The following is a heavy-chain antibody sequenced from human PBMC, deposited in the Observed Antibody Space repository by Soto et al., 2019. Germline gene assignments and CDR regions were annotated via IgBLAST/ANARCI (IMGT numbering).Heavy chain of an antibody. Sequence: QVQLVQSGAEVKKPGSSVKVSCKASGGTFSSNTISWVRQAPGQGLEWMGRIIPILGIANYAQKFQGRVTITAAKSTSTAYMELSSLRSEDTAVYYCASPYSSGWYANYYYMDVRGKGTTVTDSS. V-gene: IGHV1-69*02. J-gene: IGHJ6*03. CDR2: IIPILGIA. CDR3: ASPYSSGWYANYYYMDV. D-gene: IGHD6-19*01. CDR1: GGTFSSNT.